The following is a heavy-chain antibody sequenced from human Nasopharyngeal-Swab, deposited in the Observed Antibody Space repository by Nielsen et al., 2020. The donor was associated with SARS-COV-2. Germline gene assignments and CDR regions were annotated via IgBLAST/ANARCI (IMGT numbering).Heavy chain of an antibody. CDR1: GGSISSYY. Sequence: GSLRLSCTVSGGSISSYYWSWIRQPAGKGLEWIGRIYTSGSTNYNPSLKSRVTMSVDTSKNQFSLKLSSVTAADTAVYYCAGEYYYDSSGYRLQHWGQGTLVTVSS. CDR2: IYTSGST. D-gene: IGHD3-22*01. CDR3: AGEYYYDSSGYRLQH. J-gene: IGHJ1*01. V-gene: IGHV4-4*07.